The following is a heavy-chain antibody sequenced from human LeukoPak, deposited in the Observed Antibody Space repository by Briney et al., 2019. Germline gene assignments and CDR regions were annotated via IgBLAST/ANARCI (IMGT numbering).Heavy chain of an antibody. J-gene: IGHJ4*02. CDR3: AMGMITFGGVIVIPEVY. CDR2: IYTSGST. Sequence: SETLSLTCTVSGGSISSGSYYWSWIRQPAGKGLEWIGRIYTSGSTNYNPSLKSRVTIPVDTSKNQFSLKLSSVTAADTAVYYCAMGMITFGGVIVIPEVYWGQGTLVTVSS. D-gene: IGHD3-16*02. V-gene: IGHV4-61*02. CDR1: GGSISSGSYY.